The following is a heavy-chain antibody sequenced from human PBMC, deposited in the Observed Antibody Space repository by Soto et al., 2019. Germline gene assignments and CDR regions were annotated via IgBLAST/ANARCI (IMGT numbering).Heavy chain of an antibody. Sequence: LRLSCGASGFTFSVYAMTRVRQAPGKGLEWVSAISGNGGSTYYADSVKGRFTISRDNSKSTLHLQMNSLRVEDTAVYYCAKDRTFGPPLVRFDSWGQGTLVTVSS. CDR3: AKDRTFGPPLVRFDS. CDR2: ISGNGGST. D-gene: IGHD6-6*01. V-gene: IGHV3-23*01. J-gene: IGHJ4*02. CDR1: GFTFSVYA.